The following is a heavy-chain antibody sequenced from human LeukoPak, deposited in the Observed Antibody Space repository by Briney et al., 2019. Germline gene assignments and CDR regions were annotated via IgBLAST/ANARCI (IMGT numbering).Heavy chain of an antibody. CDR2: IYTSGST. J-gene: IGHJ6*03. D-gene: IGHD5-18*01. V-gene: IGHV4-4*07. CDR3: ARGYSYGQNYYYYYMDV. Sequence: SETPSLTCTVSGGSISSYYWSWIRQPAGKGLEWIGRIYTSGSTNYNPSLKSRVTMSVDTSKNQFSLKLSSVTAADTAVYYCARGYSYGQNYYYYYMDVWGKGTTVTVSS. CDR1: GGSISSYY.